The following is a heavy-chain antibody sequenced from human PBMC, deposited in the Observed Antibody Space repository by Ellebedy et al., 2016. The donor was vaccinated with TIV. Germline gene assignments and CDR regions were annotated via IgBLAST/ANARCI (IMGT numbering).Heavy chain of an antibody. V-gene: IGHV3-53*01. CDR1: GFTVSSNY. D-gene: IGHD6-19*01. Sequence: GESLKISCAASGFTVSSNYMSWVRRAPGQGLGWVSVIYGGGNTDYAEHVEGRFTISRENSKHPVYLQMNSLRAEDTAVYYCARARGWYGTDGMDVWGEGTTVTVSS. J-gene: IGHJ6*04. CDR2: IYGGGNT. CDR3: ARARGWYGTDGMDV.